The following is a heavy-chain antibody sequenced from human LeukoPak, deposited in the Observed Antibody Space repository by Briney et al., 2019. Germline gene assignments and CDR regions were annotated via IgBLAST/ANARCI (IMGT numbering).Heavy chain of an antibody. D-gene: IGHD2-2*01. V-gene: IGHV3-23*01. CDR3: AKDRASLYHPLFGYQLLGPFDY. Sequence: GGTLRLSCAASGFTFSSYGMSWVRQAPGKGLEWVSAISGSGGSTYYADSVKGRFTISRDNSKNTLYLQMNSLRAEDTAVYYCAKDRASLYHPLFGYQLLGPFDYWGQGTLVTVSS. CDR1: GFTFSSYG. CDR2: ISGSGGST. J-gene: IGHJ4*02.